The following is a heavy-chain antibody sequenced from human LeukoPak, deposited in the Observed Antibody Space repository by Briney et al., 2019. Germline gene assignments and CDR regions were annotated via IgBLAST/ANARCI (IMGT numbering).Heavy chain of an antibody. Sequence: GKSLRLSCAASGFTFSGYPIHWVRQAPDKGLEWVAVISYDGSNKYYADSVKGRFTISRDNSKNTLYLQMNSLRAEDTAVYYCAKDHGSGLNGMDVWGQGTTVTVSS. CDR3: AKDHGSGLNGMDV. J-gene: IGHJ6*02. CDR1: GFTFSGYP. D-gene: IGHD3-10*01. CDR2: ISYDGSNK. V-gene: IGHV3-30-3*02.